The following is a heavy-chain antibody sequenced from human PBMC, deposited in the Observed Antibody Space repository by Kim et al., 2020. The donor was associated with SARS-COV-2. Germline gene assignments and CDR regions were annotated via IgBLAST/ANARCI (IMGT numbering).Heavy chain of an antibody. CDR3: AKGLWLAEKGDDY. V-gene: IGHV3-23*01. D-gene: IGHD3-16*01. J-gene: IGHJ4*02. Sequence: YYADSGKGRSTISRDNFKNTVQLQMDNRRAEDTAVYFCAKGLWLAEKGDDYWGQGTLVIVSS.